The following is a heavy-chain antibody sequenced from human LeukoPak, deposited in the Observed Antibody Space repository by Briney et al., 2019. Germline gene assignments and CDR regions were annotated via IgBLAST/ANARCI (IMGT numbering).Heavy chain of an antibody. CDR1: GGSISSGDYY. CDR2: MYYSGST. V-gene: IGHV4-30-4*01. D-gene: IGHD3-22*01. J-gene: IGHJ5*02. Sequence: PSETLSLTCTVSGGSISSGDYYWSWVRQPPGKGLEWIAYMYYSGSTYYNPSLKSRVTMSADTSKNQLSLKLSSVTAADTAVYYCARPYYYDSRIDPWGQGILVTVSS. CDR3: ARPYYYDSRIDP.